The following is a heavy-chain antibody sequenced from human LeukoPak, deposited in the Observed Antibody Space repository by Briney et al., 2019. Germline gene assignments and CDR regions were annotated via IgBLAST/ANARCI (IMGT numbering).Heavy chain of an antibody. Sequence: PGRSLRLSCTASGFTFGDYAMSWVRQAPGKGLEWVGFIRSKAYGGTTEYAASVKGRFTISRDDSKSIAYLQMNSLKTEDTAVYYCTSQYSGSYNLWDYWGQGTLVTVSS. D-gene: IGHD1-26*01. CDR3: TSQYSGSYNLWDY. J-gene: IGHJ4*02. V-gene: IGHV3-49*04. CDR2: IRSKAYGGTT. CDR1: GFTFGDYA.